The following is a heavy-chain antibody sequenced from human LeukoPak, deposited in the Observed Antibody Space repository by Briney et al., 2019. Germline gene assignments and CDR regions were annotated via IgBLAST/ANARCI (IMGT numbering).Heavy chain of an antibody. V-gene: IGHV3-30*02. CDR2: IRYDGSNK. Sequence: PTGGSLRLSCAASGFTFSSYGMHWVRQAPGKGLEWVAFIRYDGSNKYYADSVKGRFTISRDNSKNTLYLQMNSLKTEDTAVYYCTTDPLIVVEDPYYYYMDVWGKGTTVTISS. CDR1: GFTFSSYG. D-gene: IGHD3-22*01. J-gene: IGHJ6*03. CDR3: TTDPLIVVEDPYYYYMDV.